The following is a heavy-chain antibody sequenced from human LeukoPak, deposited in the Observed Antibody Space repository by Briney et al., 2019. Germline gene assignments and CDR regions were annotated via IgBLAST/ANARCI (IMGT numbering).Heavy chain of an antibody. J-gene: IGHJ4*02. CDR3: ARCTRITMVRGVIITGIYYFDY. CDR2: INHSGST. CDR1: GGSFSGYY. D-gene: IGHD3-10*01. V-gene: IGHV4-34*01. Sequence: PSETLSLTCAVYGGSFSGYYWSWLRQPPGKGLEWIGEINHSGSTNYNPSLKSRVTISVETSKTQFSLKLSSVTAADTAVYYCARCTRITMVRGVIITGIYYFDYWGQGTLVTVSS.